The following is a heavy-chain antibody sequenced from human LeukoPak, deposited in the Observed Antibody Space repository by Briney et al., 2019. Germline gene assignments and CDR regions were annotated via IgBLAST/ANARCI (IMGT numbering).Heavy chain of an antibody. CDR1: GFTFTSSA. V-gene: IGHV1-58*02. Sequence: SVKVSCKASGFTFTSSAMQWVRQARGQRLEWIGWIVVGSGDTNYAQKFQERVTFTRDMSTSTAYMELGSLRSEDTAVYYCAAVGGYSSSWYPFDYWGQGTLVTVSS. CDR2: IVVGSGDT. D-gene: IGHD6-13*01. CDR3: AAVGGYSSSWYPFDY. J-gene: IGHJ4*02.